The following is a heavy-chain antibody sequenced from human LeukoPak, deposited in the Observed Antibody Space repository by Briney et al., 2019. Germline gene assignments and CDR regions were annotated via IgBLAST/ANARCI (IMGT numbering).Heavy chain of an antibody. D-gene: IGHD3-10*01. CDR3: ASRAVSATGYLDS. V-gene: IGHV4-4*07. CDR2: IYSSGRT. CDR1: SGSMSDYF. J-gene: IGHJ4*01. Sequence: SETLSLTCSVSSGSMSDYFWNWIRQPAGKGLEWSGHIYSSGRTNYNPSLKSRVTMSVDTSKNQFSLKVNSVTAADTAVYYCASRAVSATGYLDSWGHGILVTVSS.